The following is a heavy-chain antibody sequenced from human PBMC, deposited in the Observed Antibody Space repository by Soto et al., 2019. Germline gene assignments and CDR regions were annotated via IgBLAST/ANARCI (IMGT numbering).Heavy chain of an antibody. CDR2: IYHSGST. D-gene: IGHD3-16*02. CDR3: ARGAPIRGSYRWSSYYYYMDV. CDR1: SGSISSSNW. J-gene: IGHJ6*03. Sequence: KPSETLSLTCAVSSGSISSSNWWSWGRQPPGKGLEWIGEIYHSGSTNYNPSLKSRVTISVDKSKNQFSLKLSSVTAADTAVYYCARGAPIRGSYRWSSYYYYMDVWGKGTTVTVSS. V-gene: IGHV4-4*02.